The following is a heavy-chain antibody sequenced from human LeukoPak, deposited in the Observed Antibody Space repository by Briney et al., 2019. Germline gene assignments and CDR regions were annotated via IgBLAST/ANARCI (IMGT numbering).Heavy chain of an antibody. CDR2: MNPNSGNT. CDR3: ARGVVSTYYHDSSGYYPLSYMDV. CDR1: GYTFTSYD. J-gene: IGHJ6*03. Sequence: ASVKVSCKASGYTFTSYDINWVRQATGQGLEWMGWMNPNSGNTGYAQKFQGRVTITRNTSISTAYMELSSLRSEDTAVYYCARGVVSTYYHDSSGYYPLSYMDVWSKGTTVTVSS. V-gene: IGHV1-8*03. D-gene: IGHD3-22*01.